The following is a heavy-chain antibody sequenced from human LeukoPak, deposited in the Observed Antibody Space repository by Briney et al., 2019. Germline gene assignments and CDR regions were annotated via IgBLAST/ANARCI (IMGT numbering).Heavy chain of an antibody. Sequence: GGSLRLSCAASGFTFSSYGMHWVRQAPGKGLEWVAFIRYDGSNKYYADSVKGRFTISRDNSKNTLYLQMNSLRAEDTAVYYCAKIVHSYDSSGYYSWGQGTLVTVSS. J-gene: IGHJ4*02. V-gene: IGHV3-30*02. CDR3: AKIVHSYDSSGYYS. D-gene: IGHD3-22*01. CDR1: GFTFSSYG. CDR2: IRYDGSNK.